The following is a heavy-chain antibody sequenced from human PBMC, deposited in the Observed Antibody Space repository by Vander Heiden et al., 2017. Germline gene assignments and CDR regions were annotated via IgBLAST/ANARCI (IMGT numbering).Heavy chain of an antibody. V-gene: IGHV3-11*01. CDR3: ARSGKAVAGPYYYYGMDV. CDR2: ISSSGSTI. Sequence: QVQLVESGGGLVKPGGSLRLSCAASGFTFSDYSIRWIRQAPGKGLEWVSYISSSGSTIYYADSVKGRFTISRDNAKNSLYLQMNSLRAEDTAVYYCARSGKAVAGPYYYYGMDVWGQGTTVTVSS. D-gene: IGHD6-19*01. J-gene: IGHJ6*02. CDR1: GFTFSDYS.